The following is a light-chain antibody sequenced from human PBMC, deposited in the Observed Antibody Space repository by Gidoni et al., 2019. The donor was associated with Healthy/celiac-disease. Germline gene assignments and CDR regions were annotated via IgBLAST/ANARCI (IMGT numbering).Light chain of an antibody. CDR3: QQSSA. CDR1: QSISSY. CDR2: AAS. V-gene: IGKV1-39*01. Sequence: DIQMTQSPSSLAASVGDRVTITCRASQSISSYLNWYQQKPGKAPQLLIYAASSLQSGVPSRFSGSGSGTDFTLTISSLQPEDFATYYCQQSSAFXXXTKLEIK. J-gene: IGKJ2*01.